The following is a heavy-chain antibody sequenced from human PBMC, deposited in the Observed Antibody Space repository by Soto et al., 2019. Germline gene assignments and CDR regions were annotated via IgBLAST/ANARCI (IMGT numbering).Heavy chain of an antibody. J-gene: IGHJ6*02. CDR2: IYPGDSDT. CDR1: GYSFTSYW. Sequence: GESLKISCKGSGYSFTSYWIGWVRQMPGKGLEWMGIIYPGDSDTRYSPSFQGQVTISADKSISTAYLQWSSLKASDTAMYYCAKFPAADWSTFYYGMDVWGQGTTVTVSS. CDR3: AKFPAADWSTFYYGMDV. D-gene: IGHD3-9*01. V-gene: IGHV5-51*01.